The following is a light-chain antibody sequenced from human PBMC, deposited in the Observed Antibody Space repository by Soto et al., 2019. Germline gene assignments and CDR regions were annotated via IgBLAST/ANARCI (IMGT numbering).Light chain of an antibody. CDR2: EVS. J-gene: IGKJ1*01. V-gene: IGKV2D-29*01. CDR1: QSLLNSGGKTY. CDR3: LQTTQFPWT. Sequence: DIVMTQTPLSLSVTPGRPASISCKSSQSLLNSGGKTYFYWYLQKPGQPPQLLIYEVSNRFSGVPDRVSGSGSGTDFTLNISRVEAEDVGFYYCLQTTQFPWTFGQGTKVDIK.